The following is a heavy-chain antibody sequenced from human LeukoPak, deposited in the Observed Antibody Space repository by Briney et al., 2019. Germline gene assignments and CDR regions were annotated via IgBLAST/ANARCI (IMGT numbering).Heavy chain of an antibody. CDR2: ISGSGGSP. D-gene: IGHD2-8*01. V-gene: IGHV3-23*01. Sequence: GGSLRLSCAASGFTFSSYAMSWVRQAPGKGLEWVSAISGSGGSPYYADSVKGRFTISRDNSKNTLYLQMNSLRAEDTAVYYCAKALFYCTNGVCYTDYYYGMDVWGQGTTVTVSS. CDR3: AKALFYCTNGVCYTDYYYGMDV. CDR1: GFTFSSYA. J-gene: IGHJ6*02.